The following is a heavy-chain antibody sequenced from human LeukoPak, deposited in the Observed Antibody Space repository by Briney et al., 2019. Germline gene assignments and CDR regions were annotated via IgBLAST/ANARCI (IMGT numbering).Heavy chain of an antibody. Sequence: SETLSLTCTASGGSISSYYWSWIRQPPGKGLEWIGEINHSGSTNYNPSLKSRVTISVDTSKNQFSLKLSSVTAADTAVYYCARGRSRMVRGVIMARPYFDYWGQGTLVTVSS. CDR3: ARGRSRMVRGVIMARPYFDY. CDR1: GGSISSYY. V-gene: IGHV4-34*01. D-gene: IGHD3-10*01. J-gene: IGHJ4*02. CDR2: INHSGST.